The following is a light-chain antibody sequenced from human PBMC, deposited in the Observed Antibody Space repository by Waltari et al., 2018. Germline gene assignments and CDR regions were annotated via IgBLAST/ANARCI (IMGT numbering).Light chain of an antibody. CDR2: EAS. Sequence: YLAWYQQKPGQAPSLLIEEASSRATGIPDRFGGSGSGTDFSLTISRLEPEDSAVYYCQKYGTLPATFGQGTKVEIK. CDR3: QKYGTLPAT. V-gene: IGKV3-20*01. CDR1: Y. J-gene: IGKJ1*01.